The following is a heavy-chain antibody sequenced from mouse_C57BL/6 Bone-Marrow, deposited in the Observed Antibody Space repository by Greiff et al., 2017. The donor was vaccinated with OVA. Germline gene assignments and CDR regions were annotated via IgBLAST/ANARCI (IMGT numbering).Heavy chain of an antibody. V-gene: IGHV1-80*01. Sequence: VQLQQSGAELVKPGASVKISCKASGYAFSSYWMNWVKQRPGKGLEWIGQIYPGDGDTNYNGKFKGKATLTADKSSSTAYMQLSSLTSEDSAVYFCARSRQLRPWFADWGQGTLVTVSA. J-gene: IGHJ3*01. D-gene: IGHD3-2*02. CDR3: ARSRQLRPWFAD. CDR2: IYPGDGDT. CDR1: GYAFSSYW.